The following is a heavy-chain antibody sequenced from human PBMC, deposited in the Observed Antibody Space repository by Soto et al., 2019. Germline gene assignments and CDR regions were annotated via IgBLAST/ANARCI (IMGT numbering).Heavy chain of an antibody. CDR1: GFSLSTSGVG. V-gene: IGHV2-5*02. J-gene: IGHJ1*01. CDR3: AHRPDGYCSGGSCYPPEYFQH. Sequence: QITLKESGPPLVKPTQTLTLTCTFSGFSLSTSGVGVGWIRQPPGKALEWLALIYWDDDTRYSPSLKSRLTITRDTSKNQVVLTMTIMDPVDTATYYCAHRPDGYCSGGSCYPPEYFQHWGQGTLVTVSS. CDR2: IYWDDDT. D-gene: IGHD2-15*01.